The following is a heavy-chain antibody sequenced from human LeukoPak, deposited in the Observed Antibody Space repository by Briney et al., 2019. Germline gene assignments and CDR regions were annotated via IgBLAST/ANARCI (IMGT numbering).Heavy chain of an antibody. CDR3: ARDKGLRAAAD. D-gene: IGHD6-13*01. CDR2: ISSSSYI. J-gene: IGHJ4*02. CDR1: GFTFSSYS. V-gene: IGHV3-21*01. Sequence: GGSLRLSCAASGFTFSSYSMNWVRQAPGKGLEWVSSISSSSYIDYADSVKGRFTISRDNAKNSLYLQMNSLRAEDTAVYYCARDKGLRAAADWGQGTLVTVSS.